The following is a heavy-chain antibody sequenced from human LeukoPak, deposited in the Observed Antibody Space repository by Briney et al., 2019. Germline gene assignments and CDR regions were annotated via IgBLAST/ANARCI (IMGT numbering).Heavy chain of an antibody. CDR1: GYTFTGYD. J-gene: IGHJ4*02. Sequence: ASVKVSCTASGYTFTGYDINWVRQATGQGLEWMGWMSPNSDNTGYAQKFQGRVTFTRDTSISTAYMELRSLTSEDTAVYYCARALTFYDSSGYVPKSFDYWGQGTLVTVSS. CDR3: ARALTFYDSSGYVPKSFDY. V-gene: IGHV1-8*01. CDR2: MSPNSDNT. D-gene: IGHD3-22*01.